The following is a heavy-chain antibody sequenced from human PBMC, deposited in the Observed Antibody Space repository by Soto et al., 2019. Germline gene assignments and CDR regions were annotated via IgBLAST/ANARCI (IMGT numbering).Heavy chain of an antibody. Sequence: EVQMVETGGGLIQPGGSLRLSCADSGFTVSSNYMSWVRQAPGKVLEWVSVIYSGGSTYYADSVKGRFTISRDNSKNTLYLQMNSLRVEDTAVYYCARGAPYGSGSYYKDWGQGTLVTVSS. V-gene: IGHV3-53*02. CDR1: GFTVSSNY. D-gene: IGHD3-10*01. CDR3: ARGAPYGSGSYYKD. CDR2: IYSGGST. J-gene: IGHJ1*01.